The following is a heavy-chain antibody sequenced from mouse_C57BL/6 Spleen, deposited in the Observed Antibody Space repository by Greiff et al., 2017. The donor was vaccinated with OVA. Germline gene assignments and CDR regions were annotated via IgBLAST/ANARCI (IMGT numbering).Heavy chain of an antibody. CDR3: ARNYYGSSAWFAY. V-gene: IGHV1-85*01. CDR1: GYTFTSYD. CDR2: IYPRDGST. Sequence: VHLVESGPELVKPGASVKLSCKASGYTFTSYDINWVKQRPGQGLEWIGWIYPRDGSTKYNEKFKGKATLTVDTSSSTAYMELHSLTSKDSAVYVCARNYYGSSAWFAYWGQGTLVTVSA. D-gene: IGHD1-1*01. J-gene: IGHJ3*01.